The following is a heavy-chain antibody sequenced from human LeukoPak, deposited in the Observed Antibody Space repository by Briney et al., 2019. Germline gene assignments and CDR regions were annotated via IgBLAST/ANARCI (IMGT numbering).Heavy chain of an antibody. CDR2: IYGGGNT. Sequence: GGSLRLSCTVSGFTVSSNSMSWVRQAPGKGLEWVSFIYGGGNTHYSDSVKGRFTISRDNSKNTLYLQMNSLRAEDTAVYYCARRAGEYSHPYDYWGQGTLVTVSS. V-gene: IGHV3-53*01. J-gene: IGHJ4*02. D-gene: IGHD2/OR15-2a*01. CDR1: GFTVSSNS. CDR3: ARRAGEYSHPYDY.